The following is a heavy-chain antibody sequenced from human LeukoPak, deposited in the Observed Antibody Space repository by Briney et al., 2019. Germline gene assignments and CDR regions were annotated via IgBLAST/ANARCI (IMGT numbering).Heavy chain of an antibody. D-gene: IGHD2-2*01. CDR2: IIPIFGTA. CDR3: ARCSSTSCDPNYYYYHMDV. J-gene: IGHJ6*03. Sequence: GASVKVSCKASGGTFSSYAISWVRQAPGQGLEWMGGIIPIFGTANYAQKFQGRVTITTDESTSTAYMELSSLRSEDTAVYYCARCSSTSCDPNYYYYHMDVWGKGTTVTVSS. CDR1: GGTFSSYA. V-gene: IGHV1-69*05.